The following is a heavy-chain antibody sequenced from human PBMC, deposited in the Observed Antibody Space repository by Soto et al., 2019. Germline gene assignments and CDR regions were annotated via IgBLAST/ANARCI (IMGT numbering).Heavy chain of an antibody. J-gene: IGHJ5*02. Sequence: EVQLVESGGGLVQPGRSLRLSCAASGLTFSSYSMNWVRQAPGKGLEWVSYISSSSSTIYYADSVKGRFTISRDNAKNSLYLQMNSLRDEDTAVYYCARERYSSGLNWFDPWGQGTLVTVSS. D-gene: IGHD6-19*01. CDR3: ARERYSSGLNWFDP. CDR2: ISSSSSTI. CDR1: GLTFSSYS. V-gene: IGHV3-48*02.